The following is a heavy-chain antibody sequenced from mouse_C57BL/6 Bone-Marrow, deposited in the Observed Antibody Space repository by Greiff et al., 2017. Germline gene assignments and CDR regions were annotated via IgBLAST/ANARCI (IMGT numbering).Heavy chain of an antibody. CDR1: GYTFTDHT. D-gene: IGHD1-1*01. Sequence: VKVVESDAELVKPGASVKISCKVSGYTFTDHTIHWMKQRPEQGLEWIGYIYPRDGSTKYNEKFKGKATLTADKSSSTAYMQLNSLTSEDSAVYFCVYYGSSPYFDYWGQGTTLTVSS. J-gene: IGHJ2*01. CDR2: IYPRDGST. CDR3: VYYGSSPYFDY. V-gene: IGHV1-78*01.